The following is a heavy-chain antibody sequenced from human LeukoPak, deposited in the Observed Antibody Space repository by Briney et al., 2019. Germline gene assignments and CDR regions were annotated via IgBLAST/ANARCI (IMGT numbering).Heavy chain of an antibody. D-gene: IGHD6-13*01. Sequence: SVKVSCKASGGTFSSYAISWVRQAPGQGLEWMGGIIPIFGTADYAQKFQGRVTITTDESTSTAYMELRSLRSDDTAVYYCARDLYSSSWYGDYWGQGTLVTVSS. CDR1: GGTFSSYA. V-gene: IGHV1-69*05. CDR2: IIPIFGTA. CDR3: ARDLYSSSWYGDY. J-gene: IGHJ4*02.